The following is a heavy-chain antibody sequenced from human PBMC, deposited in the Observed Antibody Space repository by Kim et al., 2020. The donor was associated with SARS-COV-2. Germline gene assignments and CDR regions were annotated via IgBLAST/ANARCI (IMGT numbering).Heavy chain of an antibody. J-gene: IGHJ5*02. CDR3: ARGRPLGGGYDWRYGWFDP. Sequence: SETLSLTCAVYGGSFSGYYWSWIRQPPGKGLEWIGEINHSGSTNYNPSLKSRVTISVDTSKNRFSLKLSSVTAADTAVYYCARGRPLGGGYDWRYGWFDPWGQGTLVTVSS. D-gene: IGHD5-12*01. V-gene: IGHV4-34*01. CDR2: INHSGST. CDR1: GGSFSGYY.